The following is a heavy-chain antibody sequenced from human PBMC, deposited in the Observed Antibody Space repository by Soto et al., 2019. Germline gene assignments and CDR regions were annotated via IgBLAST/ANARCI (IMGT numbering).Heavy chain of an antibody. D-gene: IGHD2-8*01. J-gene: IGHJ6*02. CDR1: GFTLSSYG. V-gene: IGHV3-30*18. CDR2: ISYDGSNK. Sequence: GRSLRLSCAPSGFTLSSYGMHWVSQAPSKGLAWVAVISYDGSNKYYADSVKGRFTISRDTSEHTLCLQMNSLRAEYTAVYFFAKERVNGAVGNTKNYYNYGMDVWGQGTTVTVSS. CDR3: AKERVNGAVGNTKNYYNYGMDV.